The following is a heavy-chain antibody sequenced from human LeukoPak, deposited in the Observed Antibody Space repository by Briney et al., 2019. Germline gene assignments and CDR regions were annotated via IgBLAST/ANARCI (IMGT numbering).Heavy chain of an antibody. Sequence: ASVKVSCKXSGNTFTAYYIHWVRQAPGQGLEWKGRINPNSGGTDYAQNFRGRVTLTRDTSVSTAYMDLTRLRSDDTAVYYCASDQAGSVNSFDPWGQGTLVTVSS. CDR3: ASDQAGSVNSFDP. CDR1: GNTFTAYY. CDR2: INPNSGGT. V-gene: IGHV1-2*06. J-gene: IGHJ5*02.